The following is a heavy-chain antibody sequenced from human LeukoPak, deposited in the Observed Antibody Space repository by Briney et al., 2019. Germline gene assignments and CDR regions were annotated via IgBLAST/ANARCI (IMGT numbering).Heavy chain of an antibody. V-gene: IGHV3-48*01. J-gene: IGHJ4*02. CDR2: ISGSDSSI. Sequence: GGSLRLSCAASGFILTTYDMNWVRQAPGKGLEWVSFISGSDSSIYYADSVKGRFTISRDNAKNALYLQMNSLRAEDTAVYYCARRLDSWGQGTLVTVSS. CDR1: GFILTTYD. CDR3: ARRLDS.